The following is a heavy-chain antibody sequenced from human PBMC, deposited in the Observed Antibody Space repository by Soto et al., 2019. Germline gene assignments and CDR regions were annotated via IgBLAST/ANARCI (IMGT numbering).Heavy chain of an antibody. J-gene: IGHJ4*02. Sequence: GGSLRLSCAASGFTFSNAWMSWVRQAPGKGLEWVGRIKSKTDGGTTDYAAPVKGRFTISRDDSKNTLYLQMNSLKTEDTAVYYCTTKGYGSGSYPLNPFDYWGQGTLVTVSS. CDR2: IKSKTDGGTT. CDR1: GFTFSNAW. CDR3: TTKGYGSGSYPLNPFDY. V-gene: IGHV3-15*01. D-gene: IGHD3-10*01.